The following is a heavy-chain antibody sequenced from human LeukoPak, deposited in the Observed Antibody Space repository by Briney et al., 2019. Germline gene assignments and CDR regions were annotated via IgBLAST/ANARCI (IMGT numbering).Heavy chain of an antibody. J-gene: IGHJ4*02. V-gene: IGHV3-23*01. CDR2: ISERGGST. CDR1: GISLSNYA. CDR3: AKRGVVIRGILEIGHHQEAYHYDF. D-gene: IGHD3-10*01. Sequence: GGSLRLSCVVSGISLSNYAMTWVRQAPGKGLEWVSYISERGGSTTYADSVKGRFTISRDTSLNTLYLQMNNLRAEDTAVYFCAKRGVVIRGILEIGHHQEAYHYDFWGQGVLVTVSS.